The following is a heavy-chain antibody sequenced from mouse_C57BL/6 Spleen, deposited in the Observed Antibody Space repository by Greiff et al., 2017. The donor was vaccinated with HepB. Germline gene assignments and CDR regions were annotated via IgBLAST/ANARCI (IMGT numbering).Heavy chain of an antibody. D-gene: IGHD1-1*01. J-gene: IGHJ2*01. CDR3: AREDYGSSYNY. CDR1: GYSITSGYY. CDR2: ISYDGSN. Sequence: EVQLQESGPGLVKPSQSLSLTCSVTGYSITSGYYWNWIRQLPGNKLEWMGYISYDGSNNYNPSLKNRISITRDTSKNQFFLKLNSVTTEDTATYYCAREDYGSSYNYWGQGTTLTVSS. V-gene: IGHV3-6*01.